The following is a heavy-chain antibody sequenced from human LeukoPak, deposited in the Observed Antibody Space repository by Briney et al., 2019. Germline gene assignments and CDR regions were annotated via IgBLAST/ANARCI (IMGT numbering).Heavy chain of an antibody. CDR1: GYSISSGYY. CDR2: IYHSGST. V-gene: IGHV4-38-2*01. J-gene: IGHJ4*02. Sequence: PSETLSLTCAVSGYSISSGYYWGWIRQPPGKGLEWIGSIYHSGSTYYNPSLKSRVTISVDTSKNQFSLKLSSVTAADTAVYYCARHLTDVDYYFDYWGQGTLVTVSS. CDR3: ARHLTDVDYYFDY. D-gene: IGHD4-17*01.